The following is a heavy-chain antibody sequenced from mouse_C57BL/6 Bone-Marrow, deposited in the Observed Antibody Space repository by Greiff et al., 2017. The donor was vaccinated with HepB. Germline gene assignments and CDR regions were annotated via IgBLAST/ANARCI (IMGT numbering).Heavy chain of an antibody. CDR1: GYTFTDYN. V-gene: IGHV1-18*01. J-gene: IGHJ2*01. CDR3: ARALYYYGSKDY. Sequence: VQLQQSGPELVKPGASVKIPCKASGYTFTDYNMDWVKQTHGKSLEWIGDINPNNGGTIYNQKFKSKATLTVDKSSSTAYMELRSLTSEDTAVYYCARALYYYGSKDYWGQGTTLTVSS. D-gene: IGHD1-1*01. CDR2: INPNNGGT.